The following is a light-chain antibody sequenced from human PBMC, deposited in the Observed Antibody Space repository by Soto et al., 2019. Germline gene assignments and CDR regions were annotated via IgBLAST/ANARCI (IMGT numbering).Light chain of an antibody. CDR1: QSVSTA. J-gene: IGKJ4*01. Sequence: EIVLTQSPATLSLSPGERATLSCRASQSVSTALAWYQQKPGQAPRLLIYDASIRATGIPARFSGSGSGTGFTLTISSLQPEDFAVYYCQQRSDWLNFGGGTKVEIK. CDR3: QQRSDWLN. CDR2: DAS. V-gene: IGKV3-11*01.